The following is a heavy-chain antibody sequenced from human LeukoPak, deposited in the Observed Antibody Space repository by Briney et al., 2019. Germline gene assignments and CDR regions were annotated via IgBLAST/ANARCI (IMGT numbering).Heavy chain of an antibody. CDR3: ARDWVTGSGSYYYYGMDV. Sequence: ASVKVSCKASGYTFTSYAMHWVRQAPGQRLEWMGWINAGNGNTKYSQKFQGRVTITRDTSASTAYMELSSLRSEDTAVCYCARDWVTGSGSYYYYGMDVWGQGTTVTVSS. CDR2: INAGNGNT. CDR1: GYTFTSYA. D-gene: IGHD1-26*01. J-gene: IGHJ6*02. V-gene: IGHV1-3*01.